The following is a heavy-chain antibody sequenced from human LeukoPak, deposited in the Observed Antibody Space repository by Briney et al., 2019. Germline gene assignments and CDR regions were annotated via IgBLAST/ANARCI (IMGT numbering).Heavy chain of an antibody. CDR2: IWYDGSNK. J-gene: IGHJ6*02. Sequence: GGSLRLSCAASGFTFSSYGMHWVRQAPGKGLEWVAVIWYDGSNKYYADSVKGRFTISRDNSKSTLYLQMNSLRAEDTAVYYCARSHHGYCSSTSCYFYYYYGMDVWGQGTTVTVSS. V-gene: IGHV3-33*01. CDR3: ARSHHGYCSSTSCYFYYYYGMDV. D-gene: IGHD2-2*01. CDR1: GFTFSSYG.